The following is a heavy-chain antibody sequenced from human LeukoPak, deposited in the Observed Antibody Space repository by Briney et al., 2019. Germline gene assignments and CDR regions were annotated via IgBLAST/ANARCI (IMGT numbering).Heavy chain of an antibody. CDR2: IRSKAYGGTT. J-gene: IGHJ4*02. D-gene: IGHD2-2*01. CDR3: TSTDIVVVPAASGSRDY. V-gene: IGHV3-49*04. CDR1: GFTFGDYA. Sequence: GGSLRLSCTASGFTFGDYAMSWVRQAPGRGLEWVGFIRSKAYGGTTEYAASVKGRFTISRDDSKSIAYLQMNSLKTEDTAVYYCTSTDIVVVPAASGSRDYWGQGTLVTVSS.